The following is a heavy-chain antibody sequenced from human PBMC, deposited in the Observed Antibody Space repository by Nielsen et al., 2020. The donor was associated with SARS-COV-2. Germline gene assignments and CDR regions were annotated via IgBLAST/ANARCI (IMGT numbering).Heavy chain of an antibody. V-gene: IGHV3-11*03. CDR3: AKSGYCNGGICYSTEFFQD. Sequence: GGSLRLSCAASGFTFIDSYMSWVRQAPGKGLEWISYISSSGAYTNYADSLKGRFTISRDNAKNSIHLQMNSLRAEDTAVYYCAKSGYCNGGICYSTEFFQDWGQGTLVTVSS. CDR2: ISSSGAYT. D-gene: IGHD2-15*01. CDR1: GFTFIDSY. J-gene: IGHJ1*01.